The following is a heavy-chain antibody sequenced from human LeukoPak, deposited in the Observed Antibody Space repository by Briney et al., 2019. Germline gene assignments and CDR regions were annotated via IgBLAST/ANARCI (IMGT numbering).Heavy chain of an antibody. CDR2: IYHSGST. CDR1: GYSISSGYY. V-gene: IGHV4-38-2*02. D-gene: IGHD1-1*01. CDR3: AREARYNWNDKIDY. Sequence: SETLSLTCTVSGYSISSGYYWGWIRQPPGKGLEWIGSIYHSGSTYYNPSLKSRGTISVDTSKNQFSLKLSSVTAADTAVYYCAREARYNWNDKIDYWGQGTLVTVSS. J-gene: IGHJ4*02.